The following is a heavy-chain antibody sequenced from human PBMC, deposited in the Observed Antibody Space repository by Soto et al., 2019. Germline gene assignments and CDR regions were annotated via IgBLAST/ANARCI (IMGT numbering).Heavy chain of an antibody. V-gene: IGHV3-11*06. CDR2: ISTRTTYK. CDR1: GFTFSD. J-gene: IGHJ4*02. Sequence: QVQLVESGGGLVKPGGSLRLSCASSGFTFSDMSWIRRSPGKGLEFLSYISTRTTYKNYADSVKGRFTIYRDNAKNSLYLKLNSLRAEDTAIYYCSRGGGGGLFDLWGQGTFVTVSS. D-gene: IGHD2-21*01. CDR3: SRGGGGGLFDL.